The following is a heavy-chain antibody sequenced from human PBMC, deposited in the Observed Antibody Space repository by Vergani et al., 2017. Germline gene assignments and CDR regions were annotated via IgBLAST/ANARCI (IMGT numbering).Heavy chain of an antibody. CDR2: IKSDGSIT. J-gene: IGHJ6*03. Sequence: DVHLAESGGGFFQPGGSLRLSCSASGFSFNSYWMHWVRQVQGKGLLWVSRIKSDGSITAYAHSVKGRFTIARDNAQNTLYLQMNSLRVEDTGVYYCAKAHRGVRGVINYYYYMDVWGKGTTVTVSS. CDR3: AKAHRGVRGVINYYYYMDV. CDR1: GFSFNSYW. D-gene: IGHD3-10*01. V-gene: IGHV3-74*03.